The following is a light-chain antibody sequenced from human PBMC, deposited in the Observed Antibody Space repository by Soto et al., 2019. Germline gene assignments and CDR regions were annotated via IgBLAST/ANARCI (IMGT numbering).Light chain of an antibody. J-gene: IGKJ4*01. V-gene: IGKV1-13*02. CDR3: QQTCSYPST. CDR1: QGINSY. CDR2: EAS. Sequence: AIQLTQSHTSLSPSVGDRVTITCRASQGINSYLAWYQQKPGKAPQLLIYEASSLQSGVSSRFSGSGSGTDFTLTISSLQGEDFATYYCQQTCSYPSTFGRGTKVDIK.